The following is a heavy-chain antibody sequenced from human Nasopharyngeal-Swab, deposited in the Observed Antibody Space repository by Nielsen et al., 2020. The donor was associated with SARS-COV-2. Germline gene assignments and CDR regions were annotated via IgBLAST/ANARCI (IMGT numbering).Heavy chain of an antibody. Sequence: ASVKVSCKASGGTFSSYDINWVRQATGQGLEWMGWMNPNSGNTGYAQKFQGRVTMTRNTSISTAYMELSSLRSEDTAVYYCARAPAGWGSGWYGWGQGTLVTVSS. V-gene: IGHV1-8*02. CDR2: MNPNSGNT. J-gene: IGHJ4*02. CDR3: ARAPAGWGSGWYG. D-gene: IGHD6-19*01. CDR1: GGTFSSYD.